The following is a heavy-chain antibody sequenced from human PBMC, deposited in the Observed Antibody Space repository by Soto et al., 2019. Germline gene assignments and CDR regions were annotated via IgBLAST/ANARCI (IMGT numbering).Heavy chain of an antibody. D-gene: IGHD6-19*01. V-gene: IGHV4-4*07. CDR2: IYTSGST. CDR3: ARGPTRSIAVAGRFDY. Sequence: PSETLALTWTVSGGSIISYYWSWIRQPAGKGLEWIGRIYTSGSTNYNPSLKSRVTMSVDTSKNQFSLKLSSVTAADTAVYYCARGPTRSIAVAGRFDYWGQGTLVTVSS. CDR1: GGSIISYY. J-gene: IGHJ4*02.